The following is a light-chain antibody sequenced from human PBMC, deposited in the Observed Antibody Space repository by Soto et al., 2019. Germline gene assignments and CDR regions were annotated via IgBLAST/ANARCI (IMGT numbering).Light chain of an antibody. V-gene: IGKV3-11*01. Sequence: EIVLTQSPATLSLSPGERATLSCRASQNVGTYLAWYQQKPGQAPRLLISDASNRATAIPARFRGSGSETDFTLTISGLEPEDYGISYCQQRSDWPLLTFGGGTRVEIK. J-gene: IGKJ4*01. CDR2: DAS. CDR1: QNVGTY. CDR3: QQRSDWPLLT.